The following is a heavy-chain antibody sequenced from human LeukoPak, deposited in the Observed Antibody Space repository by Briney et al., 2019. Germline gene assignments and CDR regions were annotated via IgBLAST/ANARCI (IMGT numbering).Heavy chain of an antibody. CDR3: QSEIDVTTLRVWT. J-gene: IGHJ5*02. CDR1: EFLKWLCW. D-gene: IGHD1-1*01. CDR2: IKQDGSET. V-gene: IGHV3-7*01. Sequence: GGSLRLLCTASEFLKWLCWIRGLRKAPGKGLQWVANIKQDGSETYYVDSVKGRFTSSRDNAKNTLYLQMNSLRAEVTGVYYWQSEIDVTTLRVWTWGQEGLVTVSS.